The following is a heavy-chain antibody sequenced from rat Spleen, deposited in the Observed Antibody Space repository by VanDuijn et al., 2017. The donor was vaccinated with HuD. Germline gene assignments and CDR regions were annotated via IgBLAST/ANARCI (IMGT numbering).Heavy chain of an antibody. J-gene: IGHJ2*01. CDR1: GFTFSDYY. CDR3: XXRIXXXLVXXX. V-gene: IGHV5-20*01. CDR2: ISYDGGTT. D-gene: IGHD1-6*01. Sequence: EVQLVESGGGLVQPGRSLKLSCAASGFTFSDYYMAWVRQAPTKGLEWVASISYDGGTTYYRHSVKGRFTLSRDNAKSSLSLQMDSLGSEDTATYYGXXRIXXXLVXXXWG.